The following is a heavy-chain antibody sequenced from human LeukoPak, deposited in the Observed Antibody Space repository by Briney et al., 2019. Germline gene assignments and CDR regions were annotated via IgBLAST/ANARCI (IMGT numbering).Heavy chain of an antibody. D-gene: IGHD2-2*01. CDR2: ISGSGGST. CDR3: AREGRCAGTTCHFDF. V-gene: IGHV3-23*01. Sequence: GGSLRHSCAASGFTFSSYAMSWVRQAPGKGLEWVSAISGSGGSTYYADSVKGRFTISRDNAKNSLYLQMNSLRAADTAVYYCAREGRCAGTTCHFDFWGQGTLVTVSS. CDR1: GFTFSSYA. J-gene: IGHJ4*02.